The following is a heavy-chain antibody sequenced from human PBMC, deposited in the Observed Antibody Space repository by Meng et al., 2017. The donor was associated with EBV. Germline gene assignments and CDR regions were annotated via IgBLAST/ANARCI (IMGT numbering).Heavy chain of an antibody. J-gene: IGHJ4*02. CDR1: GGPFRSDA. CDR2: LIPMSGAP. CDR3: ASESGRGFTPDF. V-gene: IGHV1-69*01. Sequence: QVQVEEPGAAVKRPGSSVKISCKTSGGPFRSDAVSWVRQGPGQGLEWLGGLIPMSGAPHYAQKFQDRVTITADEYTRTHYMELSSLRSDDTAMYYCASESGRGFTPDFWGQGTLVTVSS. D-gene: IGHD3-10*01.